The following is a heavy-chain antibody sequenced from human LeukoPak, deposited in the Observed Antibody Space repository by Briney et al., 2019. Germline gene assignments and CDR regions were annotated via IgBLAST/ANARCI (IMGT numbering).Heavy chain of an antibody. J-gene: IGHJ4*02. D-gene: IGHD3-22*01. CDR2: IYYSGST. CDR3: ARGGGNYYDSSGSFRFDY. Sequence: SSETLSLTCTVSGGSISSGDYYWSWIRQPPGKGLEWIGYIYYSGSTYYNPSLKSRVTISVDTSKNQFSLKLSSVTAADTAVYYCARGGGNYYDSSGSFRFDYLGQGTLVTVSS. V-gene: IGHV4-30-4*01. CDR1: GGSISSGDYY.